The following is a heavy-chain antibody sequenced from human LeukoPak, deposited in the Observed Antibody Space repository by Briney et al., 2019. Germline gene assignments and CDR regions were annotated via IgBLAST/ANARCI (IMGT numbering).Heavy chain of an antibody. J-gene: IGHJ4*02. CDR3: AKVRWGSDNALDS. D-gene: IGHD3-16*01. CDR1: GFTFSTYA. V-gene: IGHV3-30*18. CDR2: ISHDGSNK. Sequence: GGSLRLSCAASGFTFSTYAMSWVRQAPGKGLEWLAVISHDGSNKHYADSVKGRITISRDNSMNTLYLQMNSLTAEDTAAYYCAKVRWGSDNALDSWGQGTLVTGSS.